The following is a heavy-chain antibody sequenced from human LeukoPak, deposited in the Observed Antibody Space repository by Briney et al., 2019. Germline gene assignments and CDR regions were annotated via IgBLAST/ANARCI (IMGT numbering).Heavy chain of an antibody. CDR2: IYSGGNT. CDR3: ARTDRREGCDHYYYGMDV. Sequence: GGSLRLSCAASGFTVSSNYMTWVRQAPGKGLEWVSVIYSGGNTYYADSVKDRFTISRDKSKNTLYLRMDSLRAEDTAVYYCARTDRREGCDHYYYGMDVWGQGTTVTVSS. CDR1: GFTVSSNY. J-gene: IGHJ6*02. D-gene: IGHD5-24*01. V-gene: IGHV3-66*01.